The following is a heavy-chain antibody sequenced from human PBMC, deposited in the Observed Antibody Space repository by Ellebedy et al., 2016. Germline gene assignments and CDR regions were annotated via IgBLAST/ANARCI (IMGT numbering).Heavy chain of an antibody. Sequence: GESLKISCVASGFSVSGKYMSWARQAPGKGLEWVSVIQSGGGTFYPDSVKGRFTISRDNSKNTLYLQMNSMRAEDTAMYYCVRERGPFDAFDIWGQGTMVTVSS. V-gene: IGHV3-53*01. CDR1: GFSVSGKY. CDR2: IQSGGGT. CDR3: VRERGPFDAFDI. J-gene: IGHJ3*02.